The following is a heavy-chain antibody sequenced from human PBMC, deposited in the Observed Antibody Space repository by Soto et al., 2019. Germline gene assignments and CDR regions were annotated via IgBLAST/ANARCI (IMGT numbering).Heavy chain of an antibody. CDR2: INPSGGST. CDR3: ARYAGDYYDFWSGYSNYFDY. Sequence: QVQLVQSGAEVKKPGASVKVSCKASGYTFTSYYMHWVRQAPGQGLEWMGIINPSGGSTSYAQKFQGRVTMTRDTSTSTVYMELSSLRSEDTAVYYCARYAGDYYDFWSGYSNYFDYWGQGTLVTVSS. J-gene: IGHJ4*02. V-gene: IGHV1-46*01. D-gene: IGHD3-3*01. CDR1: GYTFTSYY.